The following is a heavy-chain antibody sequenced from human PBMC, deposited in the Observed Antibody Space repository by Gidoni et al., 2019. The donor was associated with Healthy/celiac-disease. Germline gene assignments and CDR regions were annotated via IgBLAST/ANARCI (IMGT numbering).Heavy chain of an antibody. V-gene: IGHV2-5*01. Sequence: QITLKESGPTLVKPTQTLTLTCTFAWFSLSPSGVGVRWIRQPPGKALEWLALIYWNDDKRYSPSLKSRLTITKDTSKNQVVLTMTNMDPVDTATYYCAHDRPNLLWFGELSANWFDPWGQGTLVTVSS. D-gene: IGHD3-10*01. CDR1: WFSLSPSGVG. CDR3: AHDRPNLLWFGELSANWFDP. J-gene: IGHJ5*02. CDR2: IYWNDDK.